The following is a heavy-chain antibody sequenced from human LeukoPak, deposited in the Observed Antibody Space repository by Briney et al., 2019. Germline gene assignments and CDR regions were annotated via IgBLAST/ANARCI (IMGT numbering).Heavy chain of an antibody. D-gene: IGHD2-15*01. CDR1: GGSISSGSYY. Sequence: TLSLTCTVSGGSISSGSYYWSWIRQPAGKGLEWIGRIYTSGSTNYNPSLKSRVTISVDTSKNQFSLKLSSVTAADTAVYYCARANVVVVAGEYYFDYWGQGTLVTVSS. V-gene: IGHV4-61*02. CDR3: ARANVVVVAGEYYFDY. CDR2: IYTSGST. J-gene: IGHJ4*02.